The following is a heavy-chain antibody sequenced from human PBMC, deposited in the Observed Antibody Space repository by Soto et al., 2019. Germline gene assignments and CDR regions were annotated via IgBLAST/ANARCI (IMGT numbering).Heavy chain of an antibody. CDR2: ISSSSSTI. Sequence: PGGSLRLSCAAPGFTFSSYSMNWVRQAPGKGLEWVSYISSSSSTIYYADSVKGRFTISRDNAKNSLYLQMNSLRDEDTAVYYCARDRHDVDTAMGDYDYRGQGTLVTASS. D-gene: IGHD5-18*01. CDR1: GFTFSSYS. V-gene: IGHV3-48*02. J-gene: IGHJ4*02. CDR3: ARDRHDVDTAMGDYDY.